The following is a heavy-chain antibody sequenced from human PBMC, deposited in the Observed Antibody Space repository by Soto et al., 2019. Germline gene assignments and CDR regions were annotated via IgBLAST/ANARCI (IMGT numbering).Heavy chain of an antibody. Sequence: QVQLVQSGAEVKKPGASVKVSCKPSGYTFTTYDINWVRQATGQGLEWMGWMNANSGNTGYAQKFQGRVTMTRNTSISTAYMELNSLTSEDTAVYYCTRGEWELSYWGQGTLVTVSS. D-gene: IGHD1-26*01. CDR3: TRGEWELSY. CDR1: GYTFTTYD. J-gene: IGHJ4*02. CDR2: MNANSGNT. V-gene: IGHV1-8*01.